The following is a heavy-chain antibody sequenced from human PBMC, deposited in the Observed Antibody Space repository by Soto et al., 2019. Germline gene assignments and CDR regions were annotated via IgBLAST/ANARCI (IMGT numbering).Heavy chain of an antibody. V-gene: IGHV1-69*12. Sequence: VHLVQSGAEVKKPGSSVTVSCKTSGDSFSRFAVSWVRQAPGQGLEWMGDIIPLFDTPNYAQKFRGRVTITADESTGTAILELSSLKSDDTAIYCCARGPEYNSGWYYFDYWGQGTLVSVSS. CDR1: GDSFSRFA. D-gene: IGHD6-19*01. CDR2: IIPLFDTP. J-gene: IGHJ4*02. CDR3: ARGPEYNSGWYYFDY.